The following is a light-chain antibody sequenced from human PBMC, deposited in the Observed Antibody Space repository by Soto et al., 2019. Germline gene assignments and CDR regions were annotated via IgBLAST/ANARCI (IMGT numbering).Light chain of an antibody. J-gene: IGLJ2*01. Sequence: QSVLTQPASVSGSPGQSIAISCAGTRDDIGAYVYVSWYQQHPGNAPKLLVYEVINRPSGVSDRFSGSKSGNTASLTITALQAEDEADYYCNTYTNSSAVVFRGGTKVTVL. V-gene: IGLV2-14*01. CDR1: RDDIGAYVY. CDR3: NTYTNSSAVV. CDR2: EVI.